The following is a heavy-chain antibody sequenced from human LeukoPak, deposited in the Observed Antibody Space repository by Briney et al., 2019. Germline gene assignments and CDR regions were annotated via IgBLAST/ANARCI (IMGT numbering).Heavy chain of an antibody. CDR2: MNPNSGNT. Sequence: GASVKVSCKASGYTFTSYDINWVRQATGQGLEWMGWMNPNSGNTGYAQKFQGRVTITRNTSISTAYMELSSLRSEDTAVYYCARAGGSSYYYYYMDVWGKGTTVTVSS. V-gene: IGHV1-8*03. J-gene: IGHJ6*03. D-gene: IGHD3-16*01. CDR1: GYTFTSYD. CDR3: ARAGGSSYYYYYMDV.